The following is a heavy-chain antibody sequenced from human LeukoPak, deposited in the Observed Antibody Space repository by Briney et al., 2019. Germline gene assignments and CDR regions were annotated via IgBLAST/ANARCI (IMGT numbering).Heavy chain of an antibody. J-gene: IGHJ4*02. CDR3: ATETGWLFDY. V-gene: IGHV3-21*06. CDR2: ISSSSGYI. Sequence: GGSLRLSCAASGFTFDGYSMNWVRQAPGKGLEWVSSISSSSGYIYYVDSVKGRFTISRDNAKNSLFLQVNSLRAEDTAMYYCATETGWLFDYWGQGTLVTVSS. CDR1: GFTFDGYS. D-gene: IGHD5-12*01.